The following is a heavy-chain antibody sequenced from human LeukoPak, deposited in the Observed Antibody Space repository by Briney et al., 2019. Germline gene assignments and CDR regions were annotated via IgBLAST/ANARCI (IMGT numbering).Heavy chain of an antibody. CDR1: GYTFSNYG. D-gene: IGHD1-26*01. J-gene: IGHJ4*02. CDR2: ISAKNGNT. CDR3: ARRIVGGHLGDY. V-gene: IGHV1-18*01. Sequence: ASVEVSCKASGYTFSNYGMSWVRQAPGQGLEWMGWISAKNGNTDYAQKLQGRVTMTADRSTSTAYMELRSLRSDDTAVYYCARRIVGGHLGDYWGQGTLVTVSS.